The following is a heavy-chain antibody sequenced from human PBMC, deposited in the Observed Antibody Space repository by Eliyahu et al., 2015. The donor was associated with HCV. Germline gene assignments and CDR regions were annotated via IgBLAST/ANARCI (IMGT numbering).Heavy chain of an antibody. V-gene: IGHV3-23*01. CDR2: ITGGSTST. J-gene: IGHJ4*02. CDR3: ARGRYVSGAYPDY. D-gene: IGHD3-10*01. CDR1: GFTFSDYA. Sequence: EVQLLESGGGLVQPGGSLRLSCAASGFTFSDYAMNWVRXAPGKGPEWVSAITGGSTSTYYADSVKGRFTISRDNPENTLYMQMNSLRVEDTAIYYCARGRYVSGAYPDYWGQGTLVTVSS.